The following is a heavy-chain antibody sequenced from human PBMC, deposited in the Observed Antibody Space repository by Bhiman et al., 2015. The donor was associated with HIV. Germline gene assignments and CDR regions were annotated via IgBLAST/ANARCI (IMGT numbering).Heavy chain of an antibody. D-gene: IGHD6-13*01. CDR2: IWYDGSNK. V-gene: IGHV3-33*06. CDR3: AKCIWGSSLIDAFDI. J-gene: IGHJ3*02. CDR1: GFTFSTYG. Sequence: QVQLVESGGGVVQPGRSLRLSCAASGFTFSTYGMHWVRQAPGKGLEWVATIWYDGSNKYYADSVRGRFTISRDNSKNTLYLQMNSLRAADTAVYYCAKCIWGSSLIDAFDIWGQG.